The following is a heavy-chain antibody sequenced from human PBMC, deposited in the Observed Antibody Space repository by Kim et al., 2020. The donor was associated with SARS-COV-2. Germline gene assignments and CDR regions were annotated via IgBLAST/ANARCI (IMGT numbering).Heavy chain of an antibody. CDR3: ARRQDPSGTNPYFDL. CDR2: IYGDGRT. V-gene: IGHV3-53*01. CDR1: GFTVSSNY. J-gene: IGHJ2*01. Sequence: GGSLRLSCAASGFTVSSNYMSWVRQAPGKGLEWVSVIYGDGRTYYADSVKGRFTISRDNSKNTLYLQMNSLRAEDTAVYYCARRQDPSGTNPYFDLWGRCSLLTVSS.